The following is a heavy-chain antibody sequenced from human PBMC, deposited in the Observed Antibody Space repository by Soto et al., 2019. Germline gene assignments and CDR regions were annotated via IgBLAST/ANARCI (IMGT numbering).Heavy chain of an antibody. V-gene: IGHV1-3*01. J-gene: IGHJ4*02. Sequence: GASVKVSCKASGYTFTSYAMHWVRQAPGQRLEWMGWINAGNGNTKYSQKFQGRVTITRDTSASTAYMELSSLRSEDTAVYYCARDQGIAAAGIGYWGQGTLVTVSS. CDR1: GYTFTSYA. CDR3: ARDQGIAAAGIGY. CDR2: INAGNGNT. D-gene: IGHD6-13*01.